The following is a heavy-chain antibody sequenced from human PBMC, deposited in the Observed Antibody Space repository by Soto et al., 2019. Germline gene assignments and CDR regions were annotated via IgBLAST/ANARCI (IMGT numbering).Heavy chain of an antibody. Sequence: QVQLVESGGGVVQPGRSLRLSCAASGFTFSSYGMHWVRQAPGTGLGWVAVIWYDGSNKYYADSVKGRFTISRDNSKKTLYMQMNRRRAEDTAVYYCGRGQREESSGGFDYWGQGTLVTVSS. V-gene: IGHV3-33*01. CDR2: IWYDGSNK. D-gene: IGHD3-22*01. J-gene: IGHJ4*02. CDR3: GRGQREESSGGFDY. CDR1: GFTFSSYG.